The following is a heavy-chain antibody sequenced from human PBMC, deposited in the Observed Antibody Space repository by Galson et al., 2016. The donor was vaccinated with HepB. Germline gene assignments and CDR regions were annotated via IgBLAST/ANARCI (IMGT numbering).Heavy chain of an antibody. J-gene: IGHJ6*02. CDR3: ARDGEPLYDYGMDV. Sequence: SLRLSCAASGFTFSSYDMHWVRQATGKGLEWVSAIGTAGDTYYPGSVKGRVTITSDTSASTVHMELSSLISGDTAVYYCARDGEPLYDYGMDVWGQGTTVTASS. CDR2: IGTAGDT. D-gene: IGHD1-14*01. V-gene: IGHV3-13*01. CDR1: GFTFSSYD.